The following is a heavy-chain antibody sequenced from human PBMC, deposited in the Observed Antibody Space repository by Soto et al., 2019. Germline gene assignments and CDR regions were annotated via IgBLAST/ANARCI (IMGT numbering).Heavy chain of an antibody. CDR1: GFTFRNYW. D-gene: IGHD4-17*01. Sequence: VQLAESGGGLVQPGGSLRLSCGASGFTFRNYWMHWVRQAPGKGLVWVSRINPDGSSTTYADSVKGRFTISRDNAKNTLYLQMNSLRGEDTAVYYFSRVWTVTSIDYWCQGTLVTVSS. CDR2: INPDGSST. CDR3: SRVWTVTSIDY. J-gene: IGHJ4*02. V-gene: IGHV3-74*01.